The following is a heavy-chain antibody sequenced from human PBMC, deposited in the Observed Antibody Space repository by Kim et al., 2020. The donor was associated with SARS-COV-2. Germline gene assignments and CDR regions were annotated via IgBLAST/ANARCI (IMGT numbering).Heavy chain of an antibody. D-gene: IGHD3-3*01. V-gene: IGHV4-59*01. Sequence: SLQGRVTIPVDTSKNQFSLKLSSVTAADTAVYYCARSYDFWSGYYHYFDYWGQGTLVTVSS. CDR3: ARSYDFWSGYYHYFDY. J-gene: IGHJ4*02.